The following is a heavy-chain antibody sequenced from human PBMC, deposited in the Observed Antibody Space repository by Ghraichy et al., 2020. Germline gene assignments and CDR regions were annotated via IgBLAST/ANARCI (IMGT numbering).Heavy chain of an antibody. V-gene: IGHV4-39*01. D-gene: IGHD3-22*01. CDR2: IYYSGST. CDR3: ARQAIRYYYDSSGYPDFDY. CDR1: GGSISSSSYY. J-gene: IGHJ4*02. Sequence: SETLSLTCTVSGGSISSSSYYWGWIRQPPGKGLEWIGSIYYSGSTYYNPSLKSRVTISVDTSKNQFSLKLSSVTAADTAVYYCARQAIRYYYDSSGYPDFDYWGQGTLVTVSS.